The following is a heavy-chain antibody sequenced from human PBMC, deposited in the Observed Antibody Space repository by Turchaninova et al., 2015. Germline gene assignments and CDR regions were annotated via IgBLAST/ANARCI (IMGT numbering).Heavy chain of an antibody. Sequence: EVQLVESGGGLVQPGGSLRLSCAASGFSFSIYWMVWVRQAPGEGLGGVANINQDGGEQYSVEPVKGRCTSSSDNAKNSLYLQVNSLRAEDTAVYYCSRSLDYWGQGTLVTVSS. J-gene: IGHJ4*02. CDR1: GFSFSIYW. CDR3: SRSLDY. CDR2: INQDGGEQ. V-gene: IGHV3-7*01.